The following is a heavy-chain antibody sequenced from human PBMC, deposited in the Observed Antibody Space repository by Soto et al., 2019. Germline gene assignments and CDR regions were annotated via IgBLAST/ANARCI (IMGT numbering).Heavy chain of an antibody. Sequence: SETLSLTYTVSGGSISSGGYYWSWIRQHPGKGLEWIGYIYYSGSTYYNPSLKSRVTISVDTSKNQFSLKLSSVTAADTAVYYCARVRVRIVLMVYAIKENYFDYWGQGTLVTVSS. J-gene: IGHJ4*02. V-gene: IGHV4-31*03. D-gene: IGHD2-8*01. CDR3: ARVRVRIVLMVYAIKENYFDY. CDR2: IYYSGST. CDR1: GGSISSGGYY.